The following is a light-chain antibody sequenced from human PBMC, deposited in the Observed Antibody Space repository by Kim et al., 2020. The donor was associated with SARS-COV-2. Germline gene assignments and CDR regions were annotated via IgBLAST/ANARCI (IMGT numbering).Light chain of an antibody. V-gene: IGKV3-15*01. CDR1: QSVGSS. CDR2: GAS. Sequence: SVSPGERATLSCRASQSVGSSLAWYQQKPGQAPTLLISGASTRAAGLPARFSGSGSGTEFTLTVSSLRSEDLAVYYCQQYNDWPPTFGQGTKLEI. CDR3: QQYNDWPPT. J-gene: IGKJ2*01.